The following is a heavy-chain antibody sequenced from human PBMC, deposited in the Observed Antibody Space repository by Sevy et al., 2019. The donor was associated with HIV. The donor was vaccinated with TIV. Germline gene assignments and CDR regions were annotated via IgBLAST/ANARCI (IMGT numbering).Heavy chain of an antibody. D-gene: IGHD3-3*01. Sequence: GGSLRLSCSASGFTFDDYTMHWVRQAPGKGLEWVSLMSWDGGSTYYADSVKGRFTISRDNSKNSQYLQMYSLKIEDTALYYCAKDRGFDYGMDVWGQGTTVTVSS. J-gene: IGHJ6*02. CDR3: AKDRGFDYGMDV. V-gene: IGHV3-43*01. CDR2: MSWDGGST. CDR1: GFTFDDYT.